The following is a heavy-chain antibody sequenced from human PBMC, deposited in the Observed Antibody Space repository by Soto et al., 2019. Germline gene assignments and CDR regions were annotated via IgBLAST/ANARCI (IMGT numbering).Heavy chain of an antibody. Sequence: ASVRLSCKASAYTFTSYARHWVRQAPGQRLEWMGWINAGNGNTKYSQKFQGRVTITRDTSASTAYMELSSLRSEDTAVYYCARGQRLVGGVLHFAYWGQGTLVTVSS. CDR1: AYTFTSYA. CDR3: ARGQRLVGGVLHFAY. V-gene: IGHV1-3*01. D-gene: IGHD5-12*01. CDR2: INAGNGNT. J-gene: IGHJ4*02.